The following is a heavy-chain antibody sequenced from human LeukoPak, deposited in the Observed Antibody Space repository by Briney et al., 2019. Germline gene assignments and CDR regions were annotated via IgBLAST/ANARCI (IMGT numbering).Heavy chain of an antibody. CDR2: IDPSDSYT. CDR1: GRPFPYFL. Sequence: GESLRTPLKYLGRPFPYFLIGRVRQTPGKGLEGMGRIDPSDSYTHYSPSFQGHVTISVDKSVSTAYLQWTSLKSADSAMYYCAGRGYYYYGMDVWGQGTTVTVSS. D-gene: IGHD3-10*01. CDR3: AGRGYYYYGMDV. J-gene: IGHJ6*02. V-gene: IGHV5-10-1*01.